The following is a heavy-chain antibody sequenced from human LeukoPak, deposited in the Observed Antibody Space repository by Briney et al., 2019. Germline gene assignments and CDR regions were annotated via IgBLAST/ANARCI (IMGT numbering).Heavy chain of an antibody. CDR3: ARDRPGGSSLDY. V-gene: IGHV4-59*01. D-gene: IGHD6-13*01. CDR1: GGSISGYY. CDR2: IYYSGST. Sequence: SETLSLTCTVSGGSISGYYWSWIRQPPGKGLEWIAYIYYSGSTNYNPSLKSRVTISVGTSKNQFSLKLTSVTAADTAVYYCARDRPGGSSLDYWGQGTLVTVSS. J-gene: IGHJ4*02.